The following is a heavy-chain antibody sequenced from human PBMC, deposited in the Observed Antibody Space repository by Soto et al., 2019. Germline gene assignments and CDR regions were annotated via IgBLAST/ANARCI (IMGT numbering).Heavy chain of an antibody. CDR1: GFTVSSNY. J-gene: IGHJ6*03. V-gene: IGHV3-53*04. Sequence: GGSLRLSCAASGFTVSSNYMSWVRQAPGKGLEWVSVIYSGGSTYYADSVKGRFTISRHNSKNTLYLQMNSLRAEDTAVYYCARDRGDIVVVPGILDKYYYYYMDVWGKGTTVTVSS. D-gene: IGHD2-2*01. CDR2: IYSGGST. CDR3: ARDRGDIVVVPGILDKYYYYYMDV.